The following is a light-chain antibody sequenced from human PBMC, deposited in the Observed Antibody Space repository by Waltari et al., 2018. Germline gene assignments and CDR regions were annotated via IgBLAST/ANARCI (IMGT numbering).Light chain of an antibody. Sequence: AIRMTQSPSSLSASIGDRVTISCRASQGVSPYFAWYQQKPGKAPSLLIHAASTLQSGVPSRFSGSGTGTDFTLTITCLQSEDFATYYCQQYHDYPWTFGQGTKVDI. J-gene: IGKJ1*01. CDR3: QQYHDYPWT. CDR2: AAS. CDR1: QGVSPY. V-gene: IGKV1-8*01.